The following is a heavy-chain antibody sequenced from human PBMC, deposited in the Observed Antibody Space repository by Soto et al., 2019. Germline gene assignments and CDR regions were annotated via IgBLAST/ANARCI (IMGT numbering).Heavy chain of an antibody. V-gene: IGHV3-30-3*01. J-gene: IGHJ3*02. CDR2: ISYDGSNK. CDR1: GFTFSSYA. CDR3: ERKRSGFDI. D-gene: IGHD6-25*01. Sequence: QVQLVESGGGVVQPGRSLRLSCAASGFTFSSYAMHWVRQAPGKGLEWVAVISYDGSNKYYADSVKGRFTISRDNAKNTPYLQMNSLRAEDAAVYYCERKRSGFDIWCQGTMVTVSS.